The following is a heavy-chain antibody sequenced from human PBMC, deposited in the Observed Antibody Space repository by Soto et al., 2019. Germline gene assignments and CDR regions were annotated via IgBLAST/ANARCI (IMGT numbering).Heavy chain of an antibody. V-gene: IGHV3-23*01. CDR2: ISGSAGTI. Sequence: PVGSLRLSCAASGFSFSNYAMSWVRQAPGKGLEWVSGISGSAGTIYYTESLRGRFTISRDNSQNTLYLQMNSLRAEDTAIYYCANWEKSGSDYWGQGTRVTVSS. CDR3: ANWEKSGSDY. D-gene: IGHD1-26*01. J-gene: IGHJ4*02. CDR1: GFSFSNYA.